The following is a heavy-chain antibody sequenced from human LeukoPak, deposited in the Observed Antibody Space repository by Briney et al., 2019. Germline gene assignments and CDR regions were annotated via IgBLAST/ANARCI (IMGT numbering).Heavy chain of an antibody. Sequence: GASVKVSCKASGGTFSSYAISWVRQAPGQGLEWMGRIIPIFGTANYAQKFQGRVTITADESTSTAYMELSSLRSEDTAVYYCARDIHYDSSGYYHPHFDYWGQGTLVTVSS. CDR2: IIPIFGTA. CDR1: GGTFSSYA. V-gene: IGHV1-69*13. D-gene: IGHD3-22*01. J-gene: IGHJ4*02. CDR3: ARDIHYDSSGYYHPHFDY.